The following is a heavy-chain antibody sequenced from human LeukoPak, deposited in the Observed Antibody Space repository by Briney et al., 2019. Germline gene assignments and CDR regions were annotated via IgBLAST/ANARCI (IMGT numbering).Heavy chain of an antibody. CDR1: GFTFSAYW. D-gene: IGHD3-22*01. V-gene: IGHV3-7*01. CDR3: ARDGGRIVYTNARGYSDY. Sequence: GGSLRLSCAASGFTFSAYWMTWVRQAPGKGLEWVANIKEDGSEKYYVDSVKGRFTISRDNAQNTLHVQMNSLRAEDTAVYYCARDGGRIVYTNARGYSDYWGQGTLVTVSS. J-gene: IGHJ4*02. CDR2: IKEDGSEK.